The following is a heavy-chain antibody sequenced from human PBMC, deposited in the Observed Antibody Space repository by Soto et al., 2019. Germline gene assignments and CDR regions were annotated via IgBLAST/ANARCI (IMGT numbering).Heavy chain of an antibody. Sequence: GGSLRLSCAASGFTFRSYGMHWVRQAPGKGLEWVAVIWYDGSNKYYADSVKGRFTISRDNSKNTLYLQMNSLRAEDTAVYYCARDRAAAGYFDYWGQGTLVTVSS. D-gene: IGHD6-13*01. J-gene: IGHJ4*02. CDR1: GFTFRSYG. V-gene: IGHV3-33*01. CDR3: ARDRAAAGYFDY. CDR2: IWYDGSNK.